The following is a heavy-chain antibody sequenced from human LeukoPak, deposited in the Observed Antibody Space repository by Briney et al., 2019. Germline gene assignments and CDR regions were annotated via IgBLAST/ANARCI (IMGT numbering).Heavy chain of an antibody. J-gene: IGHJ4*02. Sequence: GGSLRLSCAASGFTFRSDWMSWVRQAPGKGLEWVSGINWNGGSTGYADSVKGRFTISRDNAKNSLYLQMNSLRAEDTALYYCARDRSSGWDQALSYWGQGTLVTVSS. CDR2: INWNGGST. V-gene: IGHV3-20*04. D-gene: IGHD6-19*01. CDR1: GFTFRSDW. CDR3: ARDRSSGWDQALSY.